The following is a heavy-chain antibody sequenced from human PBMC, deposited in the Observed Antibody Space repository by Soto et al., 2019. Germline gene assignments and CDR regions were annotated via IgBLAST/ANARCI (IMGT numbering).Heavy chain of an antibody. D-gene: IGHD1-20*01. V-gene: IGHV3-7*01. CDR1: GFTFKTYW. CDR2: MNEDANTK. J-gene: IGHJ3*02. CDR3: AAYNTSRHAAFDI. Sequence: GGSLRLSCEVSGFTFKTYWMSWVRQAPGKGLEWLANMNEDANTKYYVDSVKGRFTILGDSAGNSLFLKMASLRAEDTAVYFCAAYNTSRHAAFDIWGRGTLVTVSS.